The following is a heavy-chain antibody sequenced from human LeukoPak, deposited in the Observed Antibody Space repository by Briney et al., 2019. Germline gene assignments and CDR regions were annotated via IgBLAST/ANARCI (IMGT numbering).Heavy chain of an antibody. V-gene: IGHV3-30-3*01. CDR3: ARDDCSGGSCYSFQGY. D-gene: IGHD2-15*01. CDR2: ISFDGSDK. J-gene: IGHJ4*02. CDR1: GFIFTSYA. Sequence: GGSLRLSCAASGFIFTSYAMNWVRQAPGKGLEGVAVISFDGSDKYYADSVKGRFTISRDNSKNTLYLQMNSLRAEDTAVYYCARDDCSGGSCYSFQGYWGQGTLVTVSS.